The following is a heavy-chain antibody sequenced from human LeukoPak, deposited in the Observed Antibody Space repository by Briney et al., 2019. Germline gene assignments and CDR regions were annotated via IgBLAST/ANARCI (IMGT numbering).Heavy chain of an antibody. CDR2: ISAYNGNT. V-gene: IGHV1-18*01. Sequence: GASVKVSCKASGYTFTSYGISWVRQAPGQGLEWMGWISAYNGNTNYAQKLQGRVTMTTDTSTSTAYMELRSLRSDDTAVYYCARDHLRYDFWSGYFDYWGQGTLVTVSS. CDR3: ARDHLRYDFWSGYFDY. J-gene: IGHJ4*02. CDR1: GYTFTSYG. D-gene: IGHD3-3*01.